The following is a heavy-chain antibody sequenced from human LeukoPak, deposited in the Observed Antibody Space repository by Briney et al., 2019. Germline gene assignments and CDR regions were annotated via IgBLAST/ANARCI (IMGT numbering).Heavy chain of an antibody. CDR1: GFILSNYA. Sequence: PGGSLRLSCAASGFILSNYAMGWVRQAPGEGLEWVSAISASTLSTYYADSVKGRFTISRDNSKNPLYLQMNSLRAEDTAVYYCAKTRREYYFDYWGQGSLVTVSS. CDR2: ISASTLST. CDR3: AKTRREYYFDY. D-gene: IGHD2/OR15-2a*01. V-gene: IGHV3-23*01. J-gene: IGHJ4*02.